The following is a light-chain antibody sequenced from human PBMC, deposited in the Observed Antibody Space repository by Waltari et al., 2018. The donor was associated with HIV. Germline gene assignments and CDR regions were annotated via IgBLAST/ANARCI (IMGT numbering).Light chain of an antibody. CDR1: KLSDQY. V-gene: IGLV3-25*03. CDR3: QSSDNGGTYVV. Sequence: YELTQPPSVSVSPGQTARTTCSGLKLSDQYVYWYQQKSGQAPVLVIYKDTERPSGIPGRFSGSTSGTTATLIISGVQAEDEADYYCQSSDNGGTYVVFGGGTKLTVL. CDR2: KDT. J-gene: IGLJ2*01.